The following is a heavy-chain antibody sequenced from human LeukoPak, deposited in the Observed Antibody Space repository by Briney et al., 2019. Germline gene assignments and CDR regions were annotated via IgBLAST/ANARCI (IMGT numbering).Heavy chain of an antibody. CDR2: INGGGRT. CDR3: ARRPYGLIRGIGGPTGHWFDT. V-gene: IGHV4-34*01. CDR1: VESSSGYY. J-gene: IGHJ5*02. Sequence: PSETLSLTCAVYVESSSGYYCSWIRQSPGKGLEWLGEINGGGRTDYNPSLKSRVTMSVDTSKNQFSLRLTSVTAADTAMYYCARRPYGLIRGIGGPTGHWFDTWGQGILVSVSS. D-gene: IGHD3-16*01.